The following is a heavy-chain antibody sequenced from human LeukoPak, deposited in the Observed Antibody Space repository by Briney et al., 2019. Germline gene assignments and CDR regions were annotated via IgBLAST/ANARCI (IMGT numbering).Heavy chain of an antibody. D-gene: IGHD3-16*01. CDR1: GGSISSGDYY. V-gene: IGHV4-30-4*01. Sequence: SQTLSLTCTVSGGSISSGDYYWSWIRQPPGKGLEWIGYIYYSGSTYYNPSLKSRVTISVDTSKNQFSLKLSSVTAADTAVYYCARDLPLGKGWGSPSRHWGQGTLVTVSS. CDR3: ARDLPLGKGWGSPSRH. CDR2: IYYSGST. J-gene: IGHJ4*02.